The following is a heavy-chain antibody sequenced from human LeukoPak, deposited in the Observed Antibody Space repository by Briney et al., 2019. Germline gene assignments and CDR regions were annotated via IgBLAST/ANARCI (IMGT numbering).Heavy chain of an antibody. Sequence: GGSLRLSCAASGSTVSSNYMSWVRQAPGKGLEWVSVIYSGGSTYYADSVKGRFTISRDNSKNTLYLQMNSLRAEDTAVYYCARGVFYYDSSGSQYFDPWGQGTLVTVSS. CDR2: IYSGGST. D-gene: IGHD3-22*01. CDR3: ARGVFYYDSSGSQYFDP. J-gene: IGHJ5*02. V-gene: IGHV3-66*01. CDR1: GSTVSSNY.